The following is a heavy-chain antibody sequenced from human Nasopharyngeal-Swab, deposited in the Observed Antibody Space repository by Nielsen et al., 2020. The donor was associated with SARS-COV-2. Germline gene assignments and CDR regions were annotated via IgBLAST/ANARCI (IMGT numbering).Heavy chain of an antibody. CDR1: GFTFSSYE. Sequence: GESLKISCAASGFTFSSYEMNWVRQAPGKGLEWVSYISSSGSTRYYADSVKGRFTIYRDNPKNPLYLQMNSLRAEDTAVYFCARNYCSSTSCYDYWGQGTLITVSS. V-gene: IGHV3-48*03. CDR2: ISSSGSTR. CDR3: ARNYCSSTSCYDY. J-gene: IGHJ4*02. D-gene: IGHD2-2*01.